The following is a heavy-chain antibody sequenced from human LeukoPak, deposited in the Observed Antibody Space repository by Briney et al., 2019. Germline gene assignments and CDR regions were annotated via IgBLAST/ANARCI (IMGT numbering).Heavy chain of an antibody. D-gene: IGHD6-13*01. CDR2: IIPIFGTA. CDR3: ARGGSSSWYSYYYYYMDV. J-gene: IGHJ6*03. V-gene: IGHV1-69*13. Sequence: SVKVSCKASGGTLSSYAISWVRQAPGQGLEWMGGIIPIFGTANYAQKFQGRVTITADESTSTAYMELSSLRSEDTAVYYCARGGSSSWYSYYYYYMDVWGKGTTVTISS. CDR1: GGTLSSYA.